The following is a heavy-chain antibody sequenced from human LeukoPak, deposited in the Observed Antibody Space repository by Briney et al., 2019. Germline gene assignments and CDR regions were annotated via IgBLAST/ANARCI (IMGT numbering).Heavy chain of an antibody. Sequence: PSETLSLTCTVSGGSISGYYWSWIRQPPGKGLEWIGYIYYSGSTNYNPSLKSRVTISVDTSKNQFSLKLSSVTAADTAVYYCAREGSGWSVDYWGQGILVTVSS. CDR1: GGSISGYY. D-gene: IGHD6-19*01. V-gene: IGHV4-59*01. CDR3: AREGSGWSVDY. CDR2: IYYSGST. J-gene: IGHJ4*02.